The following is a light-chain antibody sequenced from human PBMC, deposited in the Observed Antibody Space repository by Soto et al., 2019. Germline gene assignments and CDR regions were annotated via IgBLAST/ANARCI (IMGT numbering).Light chain of an antibody. J-gene: IGKJ3*01. CDR3: QSART. Sequence: DIQMTQSPSTLSASVGDRVTITCRASQSISSWLAWYQQKPGKAPKLLIYDASSLESGVPSRFSGSGSGTEFTLTISSLQPYDFATYYCQSARTFGPGTKVDIK. CDR2: DAS. CDR1: QSISSW. V-gene: IGKV1-5*01.